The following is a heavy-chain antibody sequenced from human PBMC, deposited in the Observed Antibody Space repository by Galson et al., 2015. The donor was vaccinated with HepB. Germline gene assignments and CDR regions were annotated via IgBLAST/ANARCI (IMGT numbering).Heavy chain of an antibody. CDR1: GFTFSNAW. V-gene: IGHV3-15*07. Sequence: SLRLSCAASGFTFSNAWMNWVRQAPGKGLEWVGRIKSKTDGGTTDYAAPVKGRFTISRDDSKNTLYLQMNSLKTEDTAVYYCTTDSDTAMAPDYYYYGMDVWGQGTTVTVSS. D-gene: IGHD5-18*01. CDR2: IKSKTDGGTT. CDR3: TTDSDTAMAPDYYYYGMDV. J-gene: IGHJ6*02.